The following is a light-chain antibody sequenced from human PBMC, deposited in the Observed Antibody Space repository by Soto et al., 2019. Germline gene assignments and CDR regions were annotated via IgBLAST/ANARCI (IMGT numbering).Light chain of an antibody. CDR2: EVH. J-gene: IGLJ1*01. CDR1: RSDVGSYNY. V-gene: IGLV2-8*01. Sequence: LTQPPSASGSPGQSVTISCTGTRSDVGSYNYVSWYQQRPGKAPKLMIYEVHKRPSGVPDRFSGSKSGNTASLTVSGLQAEDEADYYCSSYAGSNNFVAFGSGTKVTVL. CDR3: SSYAGSNNFVA.